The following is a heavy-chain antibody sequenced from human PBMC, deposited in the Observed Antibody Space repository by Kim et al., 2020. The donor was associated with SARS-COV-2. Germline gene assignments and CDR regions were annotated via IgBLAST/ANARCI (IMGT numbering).Heavy chain of an antibody. CDR1: GGSFSDYY. CDR3: ARLITPPGYYNMAV. J-gene: IGHJ6*02. D-gene: IGHD3-10*01. Sequence: SETLSLTCAIYGGSFSDYYWSWIRQAPGKGLEWIGGINHNGSTNDNPSLKSRLTMSVDTSKNQFSLKLRSVTAEDAAVYYCARLITPPGYYNMAVWGPG. V-gene: IGHV4-34*01. CDR2: INHNGST.